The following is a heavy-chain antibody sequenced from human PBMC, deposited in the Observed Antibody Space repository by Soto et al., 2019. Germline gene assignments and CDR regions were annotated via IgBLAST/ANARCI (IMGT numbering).Heavy chain of an antibody. J-gene: IGHJ6*02. CDR1: GGSFSSGGYS. CDR3: ARDYYGVDV. Sequence: SETLSLTCTVPGGSFSSGGYSWTWIRQSRGKGLEWIGYTYQSGSAYFNPSLKSRVTISVDRSKNQFSLNVTSVTAADTAVYYCARDYYGVDVWGQGTTVTVSS. CDR2: TYQSGSA. V-gene: IGHV4-30-2*06.